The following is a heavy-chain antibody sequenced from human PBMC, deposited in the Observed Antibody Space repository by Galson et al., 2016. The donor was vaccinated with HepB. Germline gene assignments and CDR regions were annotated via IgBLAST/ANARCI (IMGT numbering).Heavy chain of an antibody. J-gene: IGHJ5*02. CDR3: VKDGDTSSWKTSWFDP. CDR1: GFTFTTYA. CDR2: VSGSGGNS. Sequence: LRLSCAASGFTFTTYAMSWVRPAPGRGLEWVSTVSGSGGNSYSADSMKGRFTISRGNSKNTLYLQMNSLRADDTAVYYCVKDGDTSSWKTSWFDPWAREPWSPSPQ. V-gene: IGHV3-23*01. D-gene: IGHD6-13*01.